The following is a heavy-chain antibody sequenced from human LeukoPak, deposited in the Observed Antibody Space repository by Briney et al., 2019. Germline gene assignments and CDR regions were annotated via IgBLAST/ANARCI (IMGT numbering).Heavy chain of an antibody. CDR2: NYYSGST. Sequence: SETLSLTCTVSGDSITTYYWTWIRQPPGKGLEWISYNYYSGSTSYNPSLKSRVTISLDTSKNQFSLTLTSVTAADTAVYYCARARLTTLYDFDYWGQGTLVTVSS. CDR3: ARARLTTLYDFDY. J-gene: IGHJ4*02. V-gene: IGHV4-59*01. CDR1: GDSITTYY. D-gene: IGHD3-3*01.